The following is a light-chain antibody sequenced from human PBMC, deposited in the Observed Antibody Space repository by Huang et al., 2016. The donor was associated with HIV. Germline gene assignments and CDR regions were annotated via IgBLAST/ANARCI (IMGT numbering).Light chain of an antibody. J-gene: IGKJ2*01. Sequence: DIQMTQSPSSLSASVGDRVTITCRASQGISYYLAWFQQKPGEAPKSLIYAASSLQSGLPSKFSGSGSGTDFTLTISSLQPEDFATYYCQQYNNYPYTVGQGTKLEIK. V-gene: IGKV1-16*02. CDR1: QGISYY. CDR3: QQYNNYPYT. CDR2: AAS.